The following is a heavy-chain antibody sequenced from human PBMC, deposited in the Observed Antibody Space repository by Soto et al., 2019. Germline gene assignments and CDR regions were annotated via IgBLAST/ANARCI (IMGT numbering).Heavy chain of an antibody. J-gene: IGHJ2*01. CDR1: GITFRNYG. V-gene: IGHV3-23*01. CDR3: AKEYWY. CDR2: VSDYGGRT. Sequence: GGSNRLSCAASGITFRNYGMSWVRQALGKVLACVSAVSDYGGRTRNAHSVKSRFTISRDNSQITLYLQISSRKFDDTFIYYSAKEYWY.